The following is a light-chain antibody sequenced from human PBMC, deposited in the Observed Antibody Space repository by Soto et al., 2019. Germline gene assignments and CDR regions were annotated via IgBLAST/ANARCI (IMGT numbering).Light chain of an antibody. CDR3: LLSYSGGRPE. CDR1: TGAVTSGHY. J-gene: IGLJ2*01. V-gene: IGLV7-46*01. CDR2: DTS. Sequence: QAVVTQEPSLTVSPGGTVTLTCGSSTGAVTSGHYPYWFQQKPGQAPRTLIYDTSNKHSWTPARFSGSLLGGKAALTLSGAQPEDEAEYYCLLSYSGGRPEFGGGTKVTVL.